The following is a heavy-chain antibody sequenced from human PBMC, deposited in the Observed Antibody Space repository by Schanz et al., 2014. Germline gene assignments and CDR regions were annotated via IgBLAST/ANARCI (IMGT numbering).Heavy chain of an antibody. Sequence: QVQLQQWGAGLLKPSETLSLTCAFSGGSFSGYWWTWVRQPPGRGLEGIGEVNHIGYTNYNPSLTSRVTISVDMSKNQFSLRLSSLTAADTAAYYCATWSGTRLFDNWGQGTPVTVSS. CDR1: GGSFSGYW. D-gene: IGHD1-7*01. CDR2: VNHIGYT. V-gene: IGHV4-34*01. J-gene: IGHJ4*02. CDR3: ATWSGTRLFDN.